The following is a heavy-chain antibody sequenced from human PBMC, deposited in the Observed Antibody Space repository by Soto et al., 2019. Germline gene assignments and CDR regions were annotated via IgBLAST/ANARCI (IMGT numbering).Heavy chain of an antibody. Sequence: SETLSLTCIVSGGSISSGDYYWTWIRQPPGKGLEWIGYIYHSGRTSYNPSLKSRVTMSVDTSKNQFSLRLSSVTAADTALYYCAREGGYGNFRYCWGQGTLVTVSS. CDR1: GGSISSGDYY. V-gene: IGHV4-30-4*01. CDR3: AREGGYGNFRYC. CDR2: IYHSGRT. D-gene: IGHD5-12*01. J-gene: IGHJ4*02.